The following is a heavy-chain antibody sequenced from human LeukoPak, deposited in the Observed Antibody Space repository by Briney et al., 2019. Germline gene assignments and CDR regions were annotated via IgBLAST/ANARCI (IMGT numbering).Heavy chain of an antibody. Sequence: GESLKISCKGSGYGFTSYWIGWVRQMPGKGLEWMGIIFPGDSDTRYSPSFQGQVTISADKSISTAYLQWNSLKASDTAMYYCARARDSGWSDFNYWGQGTLVTVSS. D-gene: IGHD6-19*01. V-gene: IGHV5-51*01. CDR3: ARARDSGWSDFNY. CDR1: GYGFTSYW. J-gene: IGHJ4*02. CDR2: IFPGDSDT.